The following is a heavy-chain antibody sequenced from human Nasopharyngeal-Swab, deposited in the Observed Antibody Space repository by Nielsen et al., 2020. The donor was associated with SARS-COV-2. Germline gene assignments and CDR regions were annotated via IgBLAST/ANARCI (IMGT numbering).Heavy chain of an antibody. CDR2: IYPGDSDT. CDR3: ARRTVAYCGGDCYSVAFDI. D-gene: IGHD2-21*01. Sequence: GESLKISCKGSGYSFTSYWIGWVRQMPGKGLEWMGIIYPGDSDTRYSPSFQGQVTISADKSISTTYLQWSSLKASDTAMYYCARRTVAYCGGDCYSVAFDIWCQGTMVTVSS. CDR1: GYSFTSYW. V-gene: IGHV5-51*01. J-gene: IGHJ3*02.